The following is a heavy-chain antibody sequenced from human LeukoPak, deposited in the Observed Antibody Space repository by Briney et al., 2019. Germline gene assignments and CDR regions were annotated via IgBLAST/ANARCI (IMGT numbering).Heavy chain of an antibody. Sequence: SETLSLTCTVSGGSISSNYWSWIRQPPGKGLEWIGSTYHSGSTYYNPSLKSRVTISVDTSKNQFSLNLGSVTAADTAVYYCARVSGSNWLDYWGQGTLVTVSS. J-gene: IGHJ4*02. CDR2: TYHSGST. V-gene: IGHV4-38-2*02. CDR1: GGSISSNY. D-gene: IGHD1-26*01. CDR3: ARVSGSNWLDY.